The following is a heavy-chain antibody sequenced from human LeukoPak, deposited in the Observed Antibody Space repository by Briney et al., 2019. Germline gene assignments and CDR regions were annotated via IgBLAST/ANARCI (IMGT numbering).Heavy chain of an antibody. Sequence: SETLSLTCTVSGGSISTYYWSWIRQPPGKGLEWIGYIYNSGSTNYNPSLKSRVTISVDTSKNQFSLKLSSVAAADTAVYYCGGEKSSSGYVGYWGQGTLVSVSS. J-gene: IGHJ4*02. CDR2: IYNSGST. CDR1: GGSISTYY. D-gene: IGHD6-13*01. V-gene: IGHV4-59*01. CDR3: GGEKSSSGYVGY.